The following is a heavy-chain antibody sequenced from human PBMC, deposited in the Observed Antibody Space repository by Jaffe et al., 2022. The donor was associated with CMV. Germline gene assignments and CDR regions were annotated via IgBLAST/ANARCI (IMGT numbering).Heavy chain of an antibody. CDR3: AREVGGALVSGGLDF. J-gene: IGHJ3*01. CDR1: GFSFSSHE. D-gene: IGHD2-15*01. Sequence: EVQLVESGGGLVQPGGSLRLSCIFSGFSFSSHEMNWVRQAPGKGLEWISHISGSGNTIYYADSVRGRFAISRDNPKNSLYLQMNSLRAEDTAIYYCAREVGGALVSGGLDFWGQGTMVTVSS. CDR2: ISGSGNTI. V-gene: IGHV3-48*03.